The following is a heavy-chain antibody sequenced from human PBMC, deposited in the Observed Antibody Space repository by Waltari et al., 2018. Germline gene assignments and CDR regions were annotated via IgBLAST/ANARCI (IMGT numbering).Heavy chain of an antibody. D-gene: IGHD3-9*01. V-gene: IGHV3-21*01. CDR1: GFTFSSYS. J-gene: IGHJ4*02. Sequence: EVQLVESGGGLVKPGGSLRLSCAASGFTFSSYSMNWVRQAPGKGLEWVSSISSSSSYIYYADSVKGRFTISRDNAKNSLYLQMNSLRAEDTAVYYCARGFDDILTGYQDWARDYWGQGTLVTVSS. CDR3: ARGFDDILTGYQDWARDY. CDR2: ISSSSSYI.